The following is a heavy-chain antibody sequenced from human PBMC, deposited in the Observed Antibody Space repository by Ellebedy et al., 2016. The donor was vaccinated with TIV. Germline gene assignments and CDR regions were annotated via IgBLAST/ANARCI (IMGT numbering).Heavy chain of an antibody. V-gene: IGHV1-18*01. D-gene: IGHD3-22*01. J-gene: IGHJ4*02. CDR2: ISPYNGNT. CDR1: GYTFTTYG. Sequence: AASVKVSCKASGYTFTTYGINWVRQAPGQGLEWMGLISPYNGNTNYAQKFQGRVIMTTDTSTSTAYMDLRSLRSEDTAVYYCARVHDSSGYYYYWGQGTLVTVSS. CDR3: ARVHDSSGYYYY.